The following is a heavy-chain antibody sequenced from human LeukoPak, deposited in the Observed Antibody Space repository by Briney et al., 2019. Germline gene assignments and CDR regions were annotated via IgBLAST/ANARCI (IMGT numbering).Heavy chain of an antibody. CDR2: IYYIGNT. CDR1: GGSISPFY. J-gene: IGHJ4*02. V-gene: IGHV4-59*01. CDR3: ATAGPVAVAGTDYFDS. Sequence: SETLSLTCTVSGGSISPFYWNWVRQPPGKGLEWIGYIYYIGNTNYNPSLKSRVTMSVDTSRNQVSLKLSSVTAADTAVYYCATAGPVAVAGTDYFDSWGQGTLVTVSS. D-gene: IGHD6-19*01.